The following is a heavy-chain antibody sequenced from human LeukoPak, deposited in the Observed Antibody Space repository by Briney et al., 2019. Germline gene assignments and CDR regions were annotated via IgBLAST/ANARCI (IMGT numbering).Heavy chain of an antibody. CDR3: ARPGYRWGDAFDI. Sequence: ASVKVSCKASGYTFTSYGISWVRQAPGQGLEWMGRIIPILGIANYAQKFQGRVTITADKSTSTAYMELSSLRSEDTAVYYCARPGYRWGDAFDIWGQGTMVTVSS. V-gene: IGHV1-69*04. D-gene: IGHD5-18*01. J-gene: IGHJ3*02. CDR2: IIPILGIA. CDR1: GYTFTSYG.